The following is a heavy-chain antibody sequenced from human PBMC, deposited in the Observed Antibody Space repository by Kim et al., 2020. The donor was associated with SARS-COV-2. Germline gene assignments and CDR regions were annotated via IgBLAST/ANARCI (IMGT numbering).Heavy chain of an antibody. CDR3: ASGLEITMVRDTKIYYYYYGMDV. Sequence: GGSLRLSCAASGFTFSDYYMSWIRQAPGKGLEWVSYISSSGSTIYYADSVKGRFTISRDNAKNSLYLQMNSLRAEDTAVYYCASGLEITMVRDTKIYYYYYGMDVWGQGTTVTVSS. V-gene: IGHV3-11*04. D-gene: IGHD3-10*01. J-gene: IGHJ6*02. CDR2: ISSSGSTI. CDR1: GFTFSDYY.